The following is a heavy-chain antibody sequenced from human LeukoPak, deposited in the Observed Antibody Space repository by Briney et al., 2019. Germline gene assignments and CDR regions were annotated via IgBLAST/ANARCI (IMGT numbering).Heavy chain of an antibody. V-gene: IGHV3-11*01. CDR1: GVTFTDYY. CDR3: ARAGRLQYGDYVAFDY. J-gene: IGHJ4*02. D-gene: IGHD4-17*01. CDR2: ISISSTTI. Sequence: PGGSLRLSCAASGVTFTDYYMSWIRQAPGKGLEWGSYISISSTTIYCADSVKGRFTFSRDNAKNSLYLQMNSLRDEDTAVYYCARAGRLQYGDYVAFDYWGQGTLVTVSS.